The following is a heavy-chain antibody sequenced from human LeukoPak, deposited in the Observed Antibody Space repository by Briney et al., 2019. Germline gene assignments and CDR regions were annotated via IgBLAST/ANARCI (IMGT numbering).Heavy chain of an antibody. Sequence: GGPLRLSCAASGFTFSSCRMSWVRQATGKGLEWVSGIRSSSTSTYYGDPVRGRFPIPGHYSKNAVYLQKNSLRAEDTALYYSAKDGCSSTSCYYSGYYGMDVWGQGTTVTVSS. V-gene: IGHV3-23*01. J-gene: IGHJ6*02. D-gene: IGHD2-2*01. CDR3: AKDGCSSTSCYYSGYYGMDV. CDR2: IRSSSTST. CDR1: GFTFSSCR.